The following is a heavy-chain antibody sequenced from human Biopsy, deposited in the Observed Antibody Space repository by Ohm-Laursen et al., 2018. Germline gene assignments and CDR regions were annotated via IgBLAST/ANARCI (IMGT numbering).Heavy chain of an antibody. V-gene: IGHV1-18*01. CDR2: ISAYNGNR. D-gene: IGHD3-22*01. CDR3: AREEDNSGYDYYGMDV. J-gene: IGHJ6*02. CDR1: GYTFPSYG. Sequence: SVKVSCNASGYTFPSYGISWVRQAPGQGLEWMGWISAYNGNRNYAQKFQGRFTMTTDTSTSTAYMELRSLRSDDTAVYFCAREEDNSGYDYYGMDVWGQGTTVTVSS.